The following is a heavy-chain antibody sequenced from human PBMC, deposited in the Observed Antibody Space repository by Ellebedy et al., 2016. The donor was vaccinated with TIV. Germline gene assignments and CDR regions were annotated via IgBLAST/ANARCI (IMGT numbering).Heavy chain of an antibody. CDR3: AKDRTVAGTGGFYYSMDV. Sequence: GESLKISCAASGFTFSDYYMNWIRQAPGKGLEWISYISSSGSTIYYADSVKGRFTISRDNAKNSLYLQMNSLRAEDTAVYYCAKDRTVAGTGGFYYSMDVWGKGTTVTVSS. D-gene: IGHD6-13*01. CDR2: ISSSGSTI. CDR1: GFTFSDYY. V-gene: IGHV3-11*01. J-gene: IGHJ6*03.